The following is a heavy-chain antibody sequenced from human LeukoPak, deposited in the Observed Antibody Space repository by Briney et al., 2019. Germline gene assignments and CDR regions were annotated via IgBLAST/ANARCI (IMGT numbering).Heavy chain of an antibody. CDR1: GGSISSGGYY. Sequence: TSQTLSLTCTVSGGSISSGGYYWSWIRQHPGKGLEWIGYIYYSGSTYYNPSLKSRVTISVDTSKNQFSLKLSSVTAADTAVYYCARTDIVVVGGMDVWGQGTTVTVSS. J-gene: IGHJ6*02. D-gene: IGHD2-2*01. CDR3: ARTDIVVVGGMDV. V-gene: IGHV4-31*03. CDR2: IYYSGST.